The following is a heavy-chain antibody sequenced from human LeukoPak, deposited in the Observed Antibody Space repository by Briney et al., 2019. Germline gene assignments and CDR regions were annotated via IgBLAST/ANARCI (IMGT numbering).Heavy chain of an antibody. Sequence: PSETLSLTCAVYGGSFSGYYWSWIRQPPGKGLEWIGEINHSGSTNYNPSLKSRVTISVDTSKNQFSLKLSSVTAADTAVYYCARQTVAVAGFDYWGQGTLVTVSS. D-gene: IGHD6-19*01. CDR2: INHSGST. J-gene: IGHJ4*02. CDR1: GGSFSGYY. CDR3: ARQTVAVAGFDY. V-gene: IGHV4-34*01.